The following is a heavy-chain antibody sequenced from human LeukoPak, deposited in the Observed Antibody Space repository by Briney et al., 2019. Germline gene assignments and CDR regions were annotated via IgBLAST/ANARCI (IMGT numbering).Heavy chain of an antibody. V-gene: IGHV1-69-2*01. Sequence: ASVKASCKVSGYTFTDYYMHWVQQAPGKGLEWMGLVDPEDGETIYAEKFQGRVTITADTSTDTAYMELSSLRSEDTAVYYCATEFAVVVAATFDYWGQGTLVTVSS. CDR2: VDPEDGET. CDR3: ATEFAVVVAATFDY. J-gene: IGHJ4*02. CDR1: GYTFTDYY. D-gene: IGHD2-15*01.